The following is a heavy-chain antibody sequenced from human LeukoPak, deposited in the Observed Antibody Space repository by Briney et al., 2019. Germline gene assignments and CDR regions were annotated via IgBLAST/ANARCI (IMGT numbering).Heavy chain of an antibody. D-gene: IGHD3-16*01. CDR2: IHSGGST. J-gene: IGHJ3*02. Sequence: GGSLRLSCAASGFTVSSNYMSWVRQAPGKGLEGVSVIHSGGSTYYADSVKGRFTISRDNSKNTLYLQMNSLRAEDTAVYYCARDPGGNQNGFDIWGQGTMVTVSS. V-gene: IGHV3-66*01. CDR3: ARDPGGNQNGFDI. CDR1: GFTVSSNY.